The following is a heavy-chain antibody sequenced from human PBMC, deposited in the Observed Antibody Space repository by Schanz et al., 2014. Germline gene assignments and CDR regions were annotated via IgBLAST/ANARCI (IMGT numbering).Heavy chain of an antibody. CDR3: AKHVRSLTGNDY. V-gene: IGHV3-23*01. J-gene: IGHJ4*02. CDR1: GFSFSNHA. Sequence: EEQLLESGGALVQPGGSLRLSCAASGFSFSNHALSWVRQAPGKGLEWVSGIGGSGDSTHYADSVKGRFIISRDNSKNTLYLQVNSLRAEDTAVYYCAKHVRSLTGNDYWGQGTLVTVSS. CDR2: IGGSGDST. D-gene: IGHD3-9*01.